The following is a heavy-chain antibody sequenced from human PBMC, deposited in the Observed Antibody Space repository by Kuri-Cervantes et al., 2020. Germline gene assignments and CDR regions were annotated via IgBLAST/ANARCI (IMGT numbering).Heavy chain of an antibody. CDR3: ARGIAVAGLFFLN. D-gene: IGHD6-19*01. V-gene: IGHV4-31*03. CDR2: IYHSGST. Sequence: SETLSLTCTVSGGSISSGGYYWSWIRQHPGKGLEWIGYIYHSGSTYYNPSLKSRVTISVDTSKNQFSLKLSSVTAADTAVYYCARGIAVAGLFFLNWGQGTLVTVSS. J-gene: IGHJ4*02. CDR1: GGSISSGGYY.